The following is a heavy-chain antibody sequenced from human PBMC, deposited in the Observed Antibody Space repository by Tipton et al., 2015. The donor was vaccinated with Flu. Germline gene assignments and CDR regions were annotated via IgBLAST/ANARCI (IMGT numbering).Heavy chain of an antibody. CDR3: ARDLGPGGMDV. CDR1: GASISSYY. V-gene: IGHV4-4*07. Sequence: TLSLTCSVSGASISSYYWSWIRQPAGKGLEWIGRFYISGSTNYNPSLKSRVTMSRDTPKNHLSLEVTSVTAADTAVYYCARDLGPGGMDVWGRGTTVIVS. CDR2: FYISGST. J-gene: IGHJ6*02.